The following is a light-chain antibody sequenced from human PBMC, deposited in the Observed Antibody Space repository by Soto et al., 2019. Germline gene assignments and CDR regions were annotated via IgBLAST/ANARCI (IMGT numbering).Light chain of an antibody. CDR3: QQYKNWAPLT. V-gene: IGKV3-15*01. Sequence: EIVMTRSPATLSVSPGERATLSCRASQSVSSNLAWYQQKPGQPPRLLIYGAFTRATGIPARFSGSGSGTEFTLTISSLQSEDFAIYYCQQYKNWAPLTFGGGTKVEIK. CDR2: GAF. CDR1: QSVSSN. J-gene: IGKJ4*01.